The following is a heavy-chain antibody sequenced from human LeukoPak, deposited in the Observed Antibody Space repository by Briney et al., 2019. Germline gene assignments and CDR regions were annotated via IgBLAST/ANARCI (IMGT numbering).Heavy chain of an antibody. CDR2: ISVSGGST. Sequence: GGSLRLSCAASGFTFSSYAMSWVRQAPGKGLEWVSAISVSGGSTYYADSVKGRFTISRDNSKNTLYLQMNSLRAEETAVYYCAKERSRGGDCLDYWGQGTLVTVSS. CDR1: GFTFSSYA. CDR3: AKERSRGGDCLDY. V-gene: IGHV3-23*01. D-gene: IGHD2-21*02. J-gene: IGHJ4*02.